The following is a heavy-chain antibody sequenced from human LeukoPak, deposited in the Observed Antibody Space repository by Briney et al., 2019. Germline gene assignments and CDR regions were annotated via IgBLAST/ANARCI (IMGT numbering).Heavy chain of an antibody. Sequence: PRASLRLSCAASGFTLRSFAMSRGPPTPRKRRGWVSSISSSSSYIYYADSVEGRFTISRDNAKNSLYLQMNSLRAEDTAVYYCARESVGDIVVVPAAQGWFDRWGQGTLVTVSS. V-gene: IGHV3-21*01. D-gene: IGHD2-2*01. CDR3: ARESVGDIVVVPAAQGWFDR. CDR1: GFTLRSFA. CDR2: ISSSSSYI. J-gene: IGHJ5*02.